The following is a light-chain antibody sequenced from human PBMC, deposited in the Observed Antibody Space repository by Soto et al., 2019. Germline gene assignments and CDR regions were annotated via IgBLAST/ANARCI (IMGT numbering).Light chain of an antibody. CDR3: QQYNNWPRT. CDR1: QSVSSN. J-gene: IGKJ1*01. CDR2: DAS. Sequence: IVMTQSPATLSVSPGERATLSCRASQSVSSNLAWYQQKPGQAPRLLIYDASTRATGIPVRFSGSGSGTEFTLTISSLQSEDFAVYYCQQYNNWPRTFGQGTKVEIK. V-gene: IGKV3-15*01.